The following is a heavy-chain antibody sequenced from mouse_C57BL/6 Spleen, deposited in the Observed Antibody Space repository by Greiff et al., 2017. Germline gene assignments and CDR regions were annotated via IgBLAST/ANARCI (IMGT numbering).Heavy chain of an antibody. V-gene: IGHV1-80*01. CDR3: ARSITTVVADY. Sequence: QVHVKQSGAELVKPGASVKISCKASGYAFSSYWMNWVKQRPGKGLEWIGQIYPGDGDTNYNGKFKGKATLTADKSSSTAYMQLSSLTSEDSAVYFCARSITTVVADYWGQGTTLTVSS. D-gene: IGHD1-1*01. J-gene: IGHJ2*01. CDR1: GYAFSSYW. CDR2: IYPGDGDT.